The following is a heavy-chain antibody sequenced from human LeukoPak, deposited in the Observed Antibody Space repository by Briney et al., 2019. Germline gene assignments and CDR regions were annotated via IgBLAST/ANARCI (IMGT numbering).Heavy chain of an antibody. CDR2: ISSSSSTI. CDR1: GFTFSSYS. J-gene: IGHJ4*02. V-gene: IGHV3-48*02. D-gene: IGHD3-22*01. Sequence: PGGSLRLSCAASGFTFSSYSMNWVRQAPGKGLEWVSYISSSSSTIYYADSVKGRFTISRDNAKNSLYLQMNSLRDEDTAVYYCARDDLYYDSSGYYYDGEYYFDYWGQGTLVTVSS. CDR3: ARDDLYYDSSGYYYDGEYYFDY.